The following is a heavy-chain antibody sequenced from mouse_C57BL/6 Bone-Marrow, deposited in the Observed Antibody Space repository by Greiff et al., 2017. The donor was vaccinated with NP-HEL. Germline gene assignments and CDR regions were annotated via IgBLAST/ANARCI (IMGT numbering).Heavy chain of an antibody. CDR3: ASPRYYSNYYAMDY. V-gene: IGHV5-9*01. D-gene: IGHD2-5*01. CDR2: ISGGGGNT. J-gene: IGHJ4*01. CDR1: GFTFSSYT. Sequence: EVKLVESGGGLVKPGGSLKLSCAASGFTFSSYTMSWVRQTPEKRLEWVATISGGGGNTYYPDSVKGRFTISRDNAKNTLYLQMSSLRSEDTALYYCASPRYYSNYYAMDYWGQGTSVTVSS.